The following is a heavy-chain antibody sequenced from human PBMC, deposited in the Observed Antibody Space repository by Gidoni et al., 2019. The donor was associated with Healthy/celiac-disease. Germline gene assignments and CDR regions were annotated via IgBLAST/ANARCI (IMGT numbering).Heavy chain of an antibody. V-gene: IGHV3-33*01. D-gene: IGHD2-15*01. CDR2: IWYDGSNK. CDR1: GFTSSTYG. CDR3: ARDGYCSGGSCTPDYYYYYMDV. J-gene: IGHJ6*03. Sequence: QVQLVESGGGVVQPGRSLSLSCAASGFTSSTYGMRCVRQAPGKGLEWVAVIWYDGSNKYYADSVKGRFTISRDNSKNTLYLQMNSLRAEDTAVYYCARDGYCSGGSCTPDYYYYYMDVWGKGTTVTVSS.